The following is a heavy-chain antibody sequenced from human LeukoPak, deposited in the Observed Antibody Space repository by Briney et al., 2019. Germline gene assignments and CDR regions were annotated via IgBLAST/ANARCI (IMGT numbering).Heavy chain of an antibody. CDR1: GGTFSSYA. D-gene: IGHD2-2*01. CDR3: ARDKRYCSSTSCYGGVKYYGMDV. V-gene: IGHV1-3*01. J-gene: IGHJ6*02. CDR2: INAGNGNT. Sequence: ASVKVSCKASGGTFSSYAMHWVRQAPGQRLEWMGWINAGNGNTKYSQKFQGRVTITRDTSASTAYMELSSLRSEDTAVYYCARDKRYCSSTSCYGGVKYYGMDVWGQGTTVTVSS.